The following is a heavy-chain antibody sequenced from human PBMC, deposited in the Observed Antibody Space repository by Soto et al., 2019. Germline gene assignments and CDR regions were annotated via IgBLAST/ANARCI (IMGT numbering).Heavy chain of an antibody. CDR1: GSTFSKFA. CDR3: ARDEGSFDY. Sequence: XSVKVSCKASGSTFSKFAMHWVRQAPGQRLEWMXWINDXNWNTKHSQKXXARVTITXXKSETTAYMELSSLRSEHTAVYYCARDEGSFDYWGQGTLATVSS. CDR2: INDXNWNT. J-gene: IGHJ4*02. V-gene: IGHV1-3*01.